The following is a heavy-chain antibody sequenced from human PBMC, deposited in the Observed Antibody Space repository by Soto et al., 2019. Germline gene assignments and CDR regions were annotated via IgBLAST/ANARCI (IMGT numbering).Heavy chain of an antibody. V-gene: IGHV3-21*01. J-gene: IGHJ3*01. D-gene: IGHD4-17*01. Sequence: GGSLRLSCAASGFTFSSYSMNWVRQAPGKGLEWVSSISSSSSYIYYADSVKGRFTISRDNAKNSLYLQMNSLRAEDTAVYYCAIDHNGDYVGGFEFGGQGTMVTVSS. CDR1: GFTFSSYS. CDR3: AIDHNGDYVGGFEF. CDR2: ISSSSSYI.